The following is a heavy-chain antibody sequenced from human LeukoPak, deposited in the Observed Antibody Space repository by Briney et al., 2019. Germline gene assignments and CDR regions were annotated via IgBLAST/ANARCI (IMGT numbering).Heavy chain of an antibody. J-gene: IGHJ3*02. CDR2: IYYSGST. CDR1: GGSISSSSYY. CDR3: ARHGSGPDDRDAFAI. Sequence: SETLSLTCTVSGGSISSSSYYWGWIRQPPGKGLEWIGSIYYSGSTYYNPSLKSRVTISVDTSKNQFSLKLTSVTAADTAVYYCARHGSGPDDRDAFAIWGQGTMVTVSS. D-gene: IGHD3-10*01. V-gene: IGHV4-39*01.